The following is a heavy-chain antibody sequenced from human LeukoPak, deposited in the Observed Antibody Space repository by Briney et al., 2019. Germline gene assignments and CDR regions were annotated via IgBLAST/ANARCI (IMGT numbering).Heavy chain of an antibody. J-gene: IGHJ4*02. CDR1: GGSISSYY. V-gene: IGHV4-4*07. CDR2: IHPSGTT. CDR3: ARETEVPGGRSWDF. D-gene: IGHD6-19*01. Sequence: SETLSLTCTVSGGSISSYYWTWIRQPAGKGLEWIGRIHPSGTTNHNPSLKSRVIMSLDMSNNQFSLKVRSVTAADTAVYYCARETEVPGGRSWDFWGQGALVTVSS.